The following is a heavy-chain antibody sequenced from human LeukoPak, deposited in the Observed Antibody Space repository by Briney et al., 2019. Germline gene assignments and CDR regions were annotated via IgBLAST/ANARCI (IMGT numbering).Heavy chain of an antibody. J-gene: IGHJ6*02. CDR2: ISWNSGSI. Sequence: PGRSLRLSCAASGFTFDDYAMHWVRQAPGKGLEWVSGISWNSGSIGYADSVKGRFTISRDNAKNTLYLQMNSLRAEDTAVYYCASGDYGDYYYYGMDVWGQGTTVTVSS. CDR3: ASGDYGDYYYYGMDV. D-gene: IGHD4-17*01. V-gene: IGHV3-9*01. CDR1: GFTFDDYA.